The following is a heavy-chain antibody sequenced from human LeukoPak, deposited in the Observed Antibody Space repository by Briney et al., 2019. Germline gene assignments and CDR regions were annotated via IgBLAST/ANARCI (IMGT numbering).Heavy chain of an antibody. D-gene: IGHD4-17*01. CDR2: RWYDGSNK. J-gene: IGHJ4*02. CDR3: ARDGAATVTLSAADY. CDR1: GFTFSSYG. Sequence: GGSLRLSCAASGFTFSSYGMHWVRQAPGKGLEWVAVRWYDGSNKYYADSVKGRFTISRDNSKNTLYLQMNSLRAEDTAVYYCARDGAATVTLSAADYWGQGTLVTVSS. V-gene: IGHV3-33*01.